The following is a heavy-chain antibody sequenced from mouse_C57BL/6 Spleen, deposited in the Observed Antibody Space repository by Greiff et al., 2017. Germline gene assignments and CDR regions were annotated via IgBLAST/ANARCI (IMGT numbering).Heavy chain of an antibody. Sequence: QVQLQQSGAELVRPGTSVKMSCTASGYTFTNYWIGWAKQRPGHGLEWIGDIYPGGGYTNYNAKFKGKATLTADKSSSTAYMQFSSLTSEDSAIYYCARTLYGYFDVWGTGTTVTVSS. V-gene: IGHV1-63*01. CDR3: ARTLYGYFDV. CDR1: GYTFTNYW. CDR2: IYPGGGYT. J-gene: IGHJ1*03. D-gene: IGHD6-1*01.